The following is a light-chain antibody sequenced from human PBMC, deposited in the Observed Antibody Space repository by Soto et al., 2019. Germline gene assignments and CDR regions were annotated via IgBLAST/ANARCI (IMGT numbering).Light chain of an antibody. CDR1: QSGLYSSNNKNY. CDR2: WAS. Sequence: DIVMTQSPDSLAVSLGERATINCKSSQSGLYSSNNKNYLAWYQQKPGQPPKLLIYWASTRESGVPDRFSGSGSRTDFTLTISSLQAEDVAVYYCQQYYSTPRTFGQGTKVEIK. V-gene: IGKV4-1*01. CDR3: QQYYSTPRT. J-gene: IGKJ1*01.